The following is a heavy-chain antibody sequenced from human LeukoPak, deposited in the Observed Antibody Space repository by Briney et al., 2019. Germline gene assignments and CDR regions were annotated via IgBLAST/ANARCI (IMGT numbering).Heavy chain of an antibody. CDR1: GGTFSSYA. CDR2: IIPILGIA. J-gene: IGHJ4*02. D-gene: IGHD6-19*01. CDR3: ARCLAVAGTPFDY. V-gene: IGHV1-69*04. Sequence: SVTVSCKASGGTFSSYAISWVRQAPGQGLEWMGRIIPILGIANYAQKFQGRVTITADKSTSTAYMELSSLRSEDTAVYYCARCLAVAGTPFDYWGQGTLVTVSS.